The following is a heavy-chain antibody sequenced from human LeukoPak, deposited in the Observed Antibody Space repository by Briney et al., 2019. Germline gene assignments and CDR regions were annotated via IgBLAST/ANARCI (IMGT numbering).Heavy chain of an antibody. V-gene: IGHV3-66*04. J-gene: IGHJ3*02. CDR2: IYSGRST. Sequence: GGSLRLSCAASGFTFSSYGMSWVRQAPGKGLEWVSVIYSGRSTYYADSVKGRFTISRDNSKNTLSLQMNSLRAEDTAVYYCASQVYGGNSGAFDIWGQGTMVTVSS. CDR3: ASQVYGGNSGAFDI. D-gene: IGHD4-23*01. CDR1: GFTFSSYG.